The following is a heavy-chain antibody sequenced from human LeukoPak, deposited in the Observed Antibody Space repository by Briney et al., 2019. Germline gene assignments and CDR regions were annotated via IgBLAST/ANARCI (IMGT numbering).Heavy chain of an antibody. CDR2: IYYSGST. CDR3: ARIWWLRVRGNLAFDI. V-gene: IGHV4-39*07. CDR1: GGSISSSSYY. J-gene: IGHJ3*02. Sequence: PSETLSLTCTVSGGSISSSSYYWGWIRQPPGKGLEWIGSIYYSGSTYYNPSLKSRVTISVDTSKNQFSLKLSSVTAADTAVYYCARIWWLRVRGNLAFDIWGQGTMVTVSS. D-gene: IGHD3-10*01.